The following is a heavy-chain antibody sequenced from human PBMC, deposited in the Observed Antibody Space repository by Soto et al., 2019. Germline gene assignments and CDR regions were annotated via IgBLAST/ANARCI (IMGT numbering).Heavy chain of an antibody. J-gene: IGHJ5*02. V-gene: IGHV2-5*02. CDR3: SYCDRISGAGTGDNWFDP. CDR1: GFSLSTSGVG. Sequence: QITLKESGPTLVKPTQTLTLTCTCSGFSLSTSGVGVGWIRQPPGKALEWLALIYWVGDKRYSPSLKSRLTIINDTSMTQVVLTMTSMDPLDTATYFCSYCDRISGAGTGDNWFDPRGQGTLLTV. D-gene: IGHD6-19*01. CDR2: IYWVGDK.